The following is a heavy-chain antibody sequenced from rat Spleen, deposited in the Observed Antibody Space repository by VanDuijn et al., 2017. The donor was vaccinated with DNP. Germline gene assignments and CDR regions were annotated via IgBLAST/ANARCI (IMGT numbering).Heavy chain of an antibody. CDR1: GFTFSNYD. V-gene: IGHV5-7*01. CDR2: ISYDGSST. D-gene: IGHD5-1*01. CDR3: TTEGQLGSRT. Sequence: EVQLVESGGGLVQPGRSMKLSCAASGFTFSNYDMAWVRQAPKKGLEWVATISYDGSSTYYRDSVKGRFTISRDNAKSTLYLQIDSLMSEDTATYYCTTEGQLGSRTWGQGVMVTVSS. J-gene: IGHJ2*01.